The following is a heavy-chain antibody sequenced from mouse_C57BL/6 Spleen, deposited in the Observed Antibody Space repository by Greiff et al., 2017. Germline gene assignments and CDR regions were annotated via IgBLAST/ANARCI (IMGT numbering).Heavy chain of an antibody. CDR3: ARGPWYFDV. CDR2: ISNGGGST. Sequence: EVQRVESGGGLVQPGGSLKLSCAASGFTFSDYYMYWVRQTPEKRLEWVAYISNGGGSTYYPDTVKGRFTISRDNAKNTLYLQMSRLKSEDTAMYYCARGPWYFDVWGTGTTVTVSS. CDR1: GFTFSDYY. J-gene: IGHJ1*03. V-gene: IGHV5-12*01.